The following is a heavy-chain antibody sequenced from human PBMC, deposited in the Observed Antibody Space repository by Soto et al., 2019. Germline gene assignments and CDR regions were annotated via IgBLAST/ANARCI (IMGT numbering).Heavy chain of an antibody. V-gene: IGHV1-69*13. CDR3: ATHRYYYDSSDY. Sequence: GASVKVSCKASGGTFSSYAISWVRQAPGQGLEWMGGIIPIFGTANYAQKFQGRVTITADESTSTAYMELSSLRSEDTAVYYCATHRYYYDSSDYWGQGTMVTVYS. J-gene: IGHJ4*02. CDR2: IIPIFGTA. CDR1: GGTFSSYA. D-gene: IGHD3-22*01.